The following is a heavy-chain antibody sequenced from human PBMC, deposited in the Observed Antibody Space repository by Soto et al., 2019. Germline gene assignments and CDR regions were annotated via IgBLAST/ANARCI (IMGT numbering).Heavy chain of an antibody. J-gene: IGHJ4*02. D-gene: IGHD3-22*01. CDR3: ATENYDISGYFLDY. Sequence: GGSLRLSCAASGFTFSNYEMSWVRQAPGKGLEWISYISSTASHIYYADSVKGRVTISRDNAKNSLYLQMNSLRVEDTAVYYCATENYDISGYFLDYWGQGSLVTVSS. V-gene: IGHV3-48*03. CDR1: GFTFSNYE. CDR2: ISSTASHI.